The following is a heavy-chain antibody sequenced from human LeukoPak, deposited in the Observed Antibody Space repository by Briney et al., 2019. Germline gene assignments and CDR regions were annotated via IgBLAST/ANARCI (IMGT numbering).Heavy chain of an antibody. J-gene: IGHJ4*02. CDR1: GFTFSSYW. D-gene: IGHD3-16*01. CDR3: AREDGGFDY. Sequence: PGGSLRLSCAASGFTFSSYWMHWVRQAPGKGLVWVSGINSDGSSKSYADSVKGRFTISRDNSKNTLYLQMNSLRAEDTAVYYCAREDGGFDYWGQGTLVTVSS. V-gene: IGHV3-74*01. CDR2: INSDGSSK.